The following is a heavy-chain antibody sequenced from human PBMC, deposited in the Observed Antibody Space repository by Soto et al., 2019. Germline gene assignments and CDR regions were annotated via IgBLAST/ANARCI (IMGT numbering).Heavy chain of an antibody. D-gene: IGHD3-10*01. V-gene: IGHV1-2*02. J-gene: IGHJ5*02. CDR1: GYTFTGYF. Sequence: ASVKVSCKAFGYTFTGYFMHWVRQAPGQGLEWMGWINPYSGGADYAQSFQGRVTMTRDTSISTVYMELSRLRFDDTAVYYCARVIRGAYYNSPLDTWGQGTVVTVSS. CDR3: ARVIRGAYYNSPLDT. CDR2: INPYSGGA.